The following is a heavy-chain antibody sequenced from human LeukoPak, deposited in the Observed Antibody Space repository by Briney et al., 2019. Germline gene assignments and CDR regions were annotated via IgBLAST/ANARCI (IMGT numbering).Heavy chain of an antibody. D-gene: IGHD4-11*01. CDR1: GYTFTSYA. V-gene: IGHV1-3*01. J-gene: IGHJ3*02. CDR3: AREGSYRDTVHDAFDI. CDR2: INAGNGNT. Sequence: ASVKVSCKASGYTFTSYAMHWVRQAPGQRLEWMGWINAGNGNTKYSQKFQGRVTITRDTSASTAYMELSSLRSEDTAVYYCAREGSYRDTVHDAFDIWGQGTMVTVSS.